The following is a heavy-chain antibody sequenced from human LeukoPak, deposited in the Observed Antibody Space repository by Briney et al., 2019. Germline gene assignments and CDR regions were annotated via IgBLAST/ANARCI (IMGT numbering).Heavy chain of an antibody. CDR2: VSAYADDT. J-gene: IGHJ4*02. CDR1: GYTFISYG. D-gene: IGHD2-15*01. CDR3: ARDCIGCHGFDY. Sequence: AASVKVSCKASGYTFISYGISWVRQASGQGLEWVGWVSAYADDTNYVQKFQGRVTMTTDTSTSTAYMELRSLRFDDTAVYYCARDCIGCHGFDYWGQGTLVTVSS. V-gene: IGHV1-18*01.